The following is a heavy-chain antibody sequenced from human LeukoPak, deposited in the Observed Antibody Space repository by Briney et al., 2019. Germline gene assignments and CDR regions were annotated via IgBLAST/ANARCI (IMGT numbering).Heavy chain of an antibody. J-gene: IGHJ4*02. V-gene: IGHV3-23*01. CDR3: AKAPGGIVGY. CDR1: GFTFNSYA. CDR2: ISSSGNNT. Sequence: GGTLRLSCAASGFTFNSYAMNWVRQAPGKGLEWVSTISSSGNNTYYTVSVKGRFTISRDNSKNTLYLQMNSLRADDTAVYYCAKAPGGIVGYWGQGTLVTVSS. D-gene: IGHD3-16*01.